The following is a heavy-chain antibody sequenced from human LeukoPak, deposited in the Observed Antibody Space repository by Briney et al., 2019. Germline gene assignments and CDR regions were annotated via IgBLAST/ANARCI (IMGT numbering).Heavy chain of an antibody. CDR1: GGSISSYY. CDR2: IYTSGST. J-gene: IGHJ4*02. CDR3: ARVRSAAATGFHFDY. D-gene: IGHD6-13*01. Sequence: SETLSLTCTVSGGSISSYYWSWIRQPAGKGLEWIGCIYTSGSTSYNPSLTSRVTLSVDTSKNQFSLKLNSVTAADTAVYYCARVRSAAATGFHFDYWGQGTLVTVSS. V-gene: IGHV4-4*07.